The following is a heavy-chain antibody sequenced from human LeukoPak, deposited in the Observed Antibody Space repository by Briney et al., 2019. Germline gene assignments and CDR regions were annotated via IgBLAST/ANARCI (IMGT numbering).Heavy chain of an antibody. V-gene: IGHV1-2*02. CDR3: ARGYCSSTSCRRLPLCDY. CDR2: INPNSVGT. D-gene: IGHD2-2*01. J-gene: IGHJ4*02. CDR1: GYTFTGYY. Sequence: SVKVSCKASGYTFTGYYMHWVRQAPGHGLEWMGWINPNSVGTNYAQKFQGRVTMTRDTSISTAYMELSRLRSYDTAVYYCARGYCSSTSCRRLPLCDYWGQGTLVTVSS.